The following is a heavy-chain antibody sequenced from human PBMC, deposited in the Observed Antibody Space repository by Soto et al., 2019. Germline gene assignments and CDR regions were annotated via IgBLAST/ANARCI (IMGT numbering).Heavy chain of an antibody. D-gene: IGHD6-13*01. J-gene: IGHJ4*02. CDR3: AIMRAAGTFDY. Sequence: PSETLSLTCTVSGGSIIGYYWSCIRQPAGKGLEWIGRIYSDGSTNYNPSLKSRVTMSVDTSKNQFSLKLTSMTAADTGMYFCAIMRAAGTFDYWGQGTLVTVSS. CDR2: IYSDGST. CDR1: GGSIIGYY. V-gene: IGHV4-4*07.